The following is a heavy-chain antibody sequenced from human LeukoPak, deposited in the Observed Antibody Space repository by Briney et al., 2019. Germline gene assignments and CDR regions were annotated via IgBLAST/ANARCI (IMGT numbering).Heavy chain of an antibody. V-gene: IGHV4-34*01. CDR2: INHSGST. Sequence: SETLSLTCAVYGGSLSGYYWSWIRQPPGKGLEWIGEINHSGSTNYNPSLKSRVTISVDTSKNQFSLKLSSVTAADTAVYYCARAPLGYGYYGMDVWGQGTTVTVSS. CDR1: GGSLSGYY. J-gene: IGHJ6*02. D-gene: IGHD5-18*01. CDR3: ARAPLGYGYYGMDV.